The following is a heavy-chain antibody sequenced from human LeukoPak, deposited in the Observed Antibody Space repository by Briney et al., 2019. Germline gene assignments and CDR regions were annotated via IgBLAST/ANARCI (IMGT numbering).Heavy chain of an antibody. CDR2: INHNGNVN. CDR1: GFTVSSNY. CDR3: ARGGGLDV. D-gene: IGHD3-16*01. J-gene: IGHJ6*02. Sequence: GGSLRLSCAASGFTVSSNYMSWVRQAPGKGLEWVASINHNGNVNYYVDSVKGRFTISRDNAKNSLYLQMSNLRAEDTAVYFCARGGGLDVWGQGATVTVSS. V-gene: IGHV3-7*03.